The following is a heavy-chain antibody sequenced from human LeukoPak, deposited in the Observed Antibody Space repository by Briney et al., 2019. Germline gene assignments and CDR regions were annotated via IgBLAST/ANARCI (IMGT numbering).Heavy chain of an antibody. V-gene: IGHV4-59*12. CDR3: AREFSF. J-gene: IGHJ3*01. Sequence: SETLSLTCTVSGGSISTYYWSWIRQPPGKGLEWIGYIYYSGDTNYNPSLKSRVTISIDTSKNQFSLKLSSVTAADTAVYYCAREFSFWGQGTMVTVSS. CDR2: IYYSGDT. CDR1: GGSISTYY.